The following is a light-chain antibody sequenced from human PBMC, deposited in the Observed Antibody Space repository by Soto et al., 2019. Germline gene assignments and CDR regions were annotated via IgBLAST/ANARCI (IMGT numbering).Light chain of an antibody. Sequence: DIVMTQCPSTLSVSPGESVTLSCRASQCVXTNLVWYKWKPGQAPRLLSXSESTRATGILARFSGSGSGREFTLTISSLQSEYFAMYYCRQCNNWPPLTVGQGTKVDIK. V-gene: IGKV3-15*01. CDR1: QCVXTN. J-gene: IGKJ1*01. CDR2: SES. CDR3: RQCNNWPPLT.